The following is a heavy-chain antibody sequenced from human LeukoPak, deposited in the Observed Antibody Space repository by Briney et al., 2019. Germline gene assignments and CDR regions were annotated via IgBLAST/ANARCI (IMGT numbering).Heavy chain of an antibody. CDR2: ISSSGSTI. CDR1: GFTFSDYY. D-gene: IGHD3-22*01. J-gene: IGHJ4*02. Sequence: GGSLRLSCAASGFTFSDYYMSWIRQAPGKGLEWVSYISSSGSTIYYADSVKGRFTISRDNAENSLYLQMNSLRAEDTAVYYCARDRNYYDSSGYFDYWGQGTLVTVSS. CDR3: ARDRNYYDSSGYFDY. V-gene: IGHV3-11*01.